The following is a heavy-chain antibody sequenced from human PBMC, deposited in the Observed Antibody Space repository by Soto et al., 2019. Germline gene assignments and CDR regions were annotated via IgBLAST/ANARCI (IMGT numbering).Heavy chain of an antibody. CDR3: AGVDKRNYYDSSGYVDY. CDR2: IYYSGST. J-gene: IGHJ4*02. D-gene: IGHD3-22*01. V-gene: IGHV4-61*01. CDR1: GGSVSSGSYY. Sequence: PSETLSLTCTVSGGSVSSGSYYWSWIRQPPGKGLEWIGYIYYSGSTNYNPSLKSRVTISVDTSKNQFSLKLSSVTAADTAVYYCAGVDKRNYYDSSGYVDYWGQGTLVTVSS.